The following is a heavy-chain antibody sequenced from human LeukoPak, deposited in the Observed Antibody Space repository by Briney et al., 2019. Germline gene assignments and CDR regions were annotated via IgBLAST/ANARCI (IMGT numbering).Heavy chain of an antibody. V-gene: IGHV1-3*01. J-gene: IGHJ4*02. CDR3: ASFGGGDTAF. Sequence: XXSCKASGXTFTSYAMHWVGQARGQRLEWMGWANACNGNRRYSKKFQGISTITRDTSATTAYMELTSLRSEDTAVYYCASFGGGDTAFWGQGTLVTVSS. D-gene: IGHD3-10*01. CDR1: GXTFTSYA. CDR2: ANACNGNR.